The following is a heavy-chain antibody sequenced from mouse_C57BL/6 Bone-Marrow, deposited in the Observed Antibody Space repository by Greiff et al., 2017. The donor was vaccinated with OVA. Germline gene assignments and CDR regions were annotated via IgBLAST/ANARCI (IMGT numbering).Heavy chain of an antibody. CDR2: IDPENGDT. CDR3: TKYYGSSYYYAMDY. D-gene: IGHD1-1*01. J-gene: IGHJ4*01. V-gene: IGHV14-4*01. CDR1: GFNIKDDY. Sequence: EVQLQQSGAELVRPGASVKLSCTASGFNIKDDYMHWVKQRPEQGLEWIGWIDPENGDTEYASKFQGKATITADTSSNTAYLQLSSQTSEDTAVYYCTKYYGSSYYYAMDYWGQGTSVTVSS.